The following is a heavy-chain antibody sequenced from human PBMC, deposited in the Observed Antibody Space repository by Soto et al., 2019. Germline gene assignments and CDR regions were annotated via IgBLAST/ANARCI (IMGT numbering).Heavy chain of an antibody. CDR1: GASTSRGGSY. CDR2: IYYSGTT. D-gene: IGHD6-6*01. CDR3: SRAFAARNYYYYGMDV. J-gene: IGHJ6*02. V-gene: IGHV4-31*03. Sequence: PSETLSLTCTVSGASTSRGGSYWSWIRQHPGKGLEWIGYIYYSGTTDYNPSLRSRVTMSLDTSKNQFSLRLSSVTAADTAVYYCSRAFAARNYYYYGMDVWGQGTTVTV.